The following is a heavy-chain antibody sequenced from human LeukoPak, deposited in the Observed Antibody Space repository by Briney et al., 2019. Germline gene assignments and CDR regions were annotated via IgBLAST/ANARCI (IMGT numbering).Heavy chain of an antibody. V-gene: IGHV3-30*03. D-gene: IGHD2-2*01. Sequence: GGSLRLSCAASGFTFSSYGMHWVRQAPGKGLEWVAVISYDGSNKHYADSVKGRFTISRDNSKNTLYLQMNSLRAEDTAVYYCATDEYQLLSPLFDYWGQGTLVTVSS. CDR3: ATDEYQLLSPLFDY. J-gene: IGHJ4*02. CDR1: GFTFSSYG. CDR2: ISYDGSNK.